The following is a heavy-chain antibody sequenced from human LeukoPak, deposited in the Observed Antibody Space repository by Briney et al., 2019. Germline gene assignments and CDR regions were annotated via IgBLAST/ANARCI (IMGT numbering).Heavy chain of an antibody. J-gene: IGHJ6*02. D-gene: IGHD5-12*01. CDR3: ARDSYDSNYYYGMDV. CDR1: GFTFSSHG. CDR2: LNTDGSST. Sequence: PPGGSLRLSCAASGFTFSSHGRHGVRQAPGKGLVWLSVLNTDGSSTSYADSVKGRFTISRDNAKKTLYLQMNSLRAEDTAVYYCARDSYDSNYYYGMDVWGRGTTVTVSS. V-gene: IGHV3-74*01.